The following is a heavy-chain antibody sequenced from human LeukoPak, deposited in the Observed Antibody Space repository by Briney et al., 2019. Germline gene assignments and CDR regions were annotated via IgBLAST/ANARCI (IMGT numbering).Heavy chain of an antibody. CDR3: TTVLGGNRYYYYMDV. CDR2: ISSSGSTI. J-gene: IGHJ6*04. D-gene: IGHD4-23*01. Sequence: GGSLRLSCAASGFTFSDYYMSWIRQAPGKGLEWVSYISSSGSTIYYADSVKGRFTISRDNAKNSLYLQMNSLRAEDTAVYYCTTVLGGNRYYYYMDVWGKGTTVTVSS. CDR1: GFTFSDYY. V-gene: IGHV3-11*01.